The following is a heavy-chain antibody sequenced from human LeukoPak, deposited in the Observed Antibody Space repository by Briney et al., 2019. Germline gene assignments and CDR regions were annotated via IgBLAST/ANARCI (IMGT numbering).Heavy chain of an antibody. D-gene: IGHD2-15*01. CDR2: INHSGST. J-gene: IGHJ5*02. V-gene: IGHV4-34*01. CDR3: ARLQYCSGASCYWFDP. CDR1: GGSFSGYY. Sequence: SETLSLTCAVYGGSFSGYYWSWIRQPPGKGLEWIGEINHSGSTNYNPSLKSRVTISVDTSKIQFSLRLSSVTAADTAVYYCARLQYCSGASCYWFDPWGQGTLVTVSS.